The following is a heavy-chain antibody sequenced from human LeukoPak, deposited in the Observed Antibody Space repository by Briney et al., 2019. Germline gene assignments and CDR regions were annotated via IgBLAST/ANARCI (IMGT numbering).Heavy chain of an antibody. CDR1: VGSISSSSYY. V-gene: IGHV4-39*01. CDR3: ASARPRYYYDRSGQGDNDAFDI. J-gene: IGHJ3*02. CDR2: IYYSGST. D-gene: IGHD3-22*01. Sequence: SETLSLTCTVSVGSISSSSYYWGWIRQPPGKGLEWIWSIYYSGSTYYNPSRKSRVTISVDTSKNQFSLKLSSVTAADTAVYYCASARPRYYYDRSGQGDNDAFDIWGQGTLVTVSS.